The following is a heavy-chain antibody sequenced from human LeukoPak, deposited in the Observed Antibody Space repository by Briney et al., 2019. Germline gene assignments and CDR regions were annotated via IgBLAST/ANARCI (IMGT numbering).Heavy chain of an antibody. V-gene: IGHV1-69*13. CDR1: GGTFSSYA. CDR3: ARAYDYEENWFDP. D-gene: IGHD4-17*01. Sequence: GASVKVSCKASGGTFSSYAISWVRQAPGQGLEWMGGIIPIFGTANYAQKFQGRVTITADESTSTAYMELSSLRSEDTAVYYCARAYDYEENWFDPWGQGTLVTVSS. CDR2: IIPIFGTA. J-gene: IGHJ5*02.